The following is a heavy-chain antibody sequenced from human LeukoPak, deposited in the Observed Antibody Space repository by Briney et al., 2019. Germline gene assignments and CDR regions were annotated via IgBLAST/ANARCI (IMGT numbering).Heavy chain of an antibody. Sequence: SETLSLTCTVSGYSISSEKYWAWIRQTPGKELEWIGISYESGSTYYTPSLKSRVTMSVDTSKNQFSLSLTSVTADDTAVYFCARGPGISGDHIYPDYWREGIQLTVSS. CDR2: SYESGST. CDR1: GYSISSEKY. CDR3: ARGPGISGDHIYPDY. J-gene: IGHJ4*02. V-gene: IGHV4-38-2*02. D-gene: IGHD2-21*01.